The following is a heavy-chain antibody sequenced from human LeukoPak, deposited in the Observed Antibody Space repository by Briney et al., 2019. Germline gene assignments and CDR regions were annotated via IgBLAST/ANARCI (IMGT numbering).Heavy chain of an antibody. CDR1: GFTFSSYW. Sequence: GGSLRLSCAASGFTFSSYWMYWVRQVPGKGLVWVSSISSSTSYIYYADSVRGRFTISRDNAKNSLYLQMNSLRAEDTAVYYCAREPGEVAFDYWGQGTLVTVSS. CDR2: ISSSTSYI. D-gene: IGHD2-15*01. CDR3: AREPGEVAFDY. V-gene: IGHV3-21*01. J-gene: IGHJ4*02.